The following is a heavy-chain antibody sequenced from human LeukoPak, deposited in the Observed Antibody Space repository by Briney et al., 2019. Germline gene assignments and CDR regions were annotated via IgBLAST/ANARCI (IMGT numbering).Heavy chain of an antibody. D-gene: IGHD2-15*01. V-gene: IGHV3-48*03. CDR2: ISSSGSTI. CDR3: AKGGVVHAFHI. CDR1: GFTFSSYE. Sequence: SGGSLRLSCAASGFTFSSYEMNWVRQAPGKGLEWVSYISSSGSTIYYADSVKGRFTISRDNAKNSLYLQMNSLRAEDTAVYYCAKGGVVHAFHIWGQGTMVTVSS. J-gene: IGHJ3*02.